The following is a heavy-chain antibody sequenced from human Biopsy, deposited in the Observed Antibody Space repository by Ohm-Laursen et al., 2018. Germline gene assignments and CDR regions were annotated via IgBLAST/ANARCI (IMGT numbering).Heavy chain of an antibody. CDR2: INPSGSTT. CDR3: ARNTGWYGDLYYFDY. V-gene: IGHV1-46*01. Sequence: ASVKVSCKLSGYSFTSYYMHWVRQAPGQGLEWMGMINPSGSTTSYPQIFQGRVTMTRDTSKSTVYMELSSLRSADTAVHFCARNTGWYGDLYYFDYWGQGTLVTVSS. CDR1: GYSFTSYY. J-gene: IGHJ4*02. D-gene: IGHD6-19*01.